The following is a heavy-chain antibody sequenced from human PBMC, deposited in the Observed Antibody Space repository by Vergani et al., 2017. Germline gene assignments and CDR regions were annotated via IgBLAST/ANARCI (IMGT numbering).Heavy chain of an antibody. CDR1: GGTFSSYA. D-gene: IGHD3-9*01. Sequence: QVQLVQSGAEVKKPGSSVKVSCKASGGTFSSYAISWVRQAPGQGLEWMGGIIPIFGTANYAQKFQGRVTITADESACTTYMGLSSLRSEDPAVYYCARGPTYDILTGYYYYYYMDVWGKGTTVTVSS. J-gene: IGHJ6*03. V-gene: IGHV1-69*13. CDR3: ARGPTYDILTGYYYYYYMDV. CDR2: IIPIFGTA.